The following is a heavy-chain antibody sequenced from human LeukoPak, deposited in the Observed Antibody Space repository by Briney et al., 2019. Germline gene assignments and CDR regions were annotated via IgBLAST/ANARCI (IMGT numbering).Heavy chain of an antibody. D-gene: IGHD6-19*01. V-gene: IGHV1-8*01. CDR2: MNPNSGNT. CDR3: ARDRSSGWYDLFY. Sequence: ASVKVSCKASGYTFTSYDINWVRQATGQGLEWMGWMNPNSGNTGYAQKFQGRVTMTRNTSISTACMELSSLRSEDTAVYYCARDRSSGWYDLFYWGQGTLVTVSS. J-gene: IGHJ4*02. CDR1: GYTFTSYD.